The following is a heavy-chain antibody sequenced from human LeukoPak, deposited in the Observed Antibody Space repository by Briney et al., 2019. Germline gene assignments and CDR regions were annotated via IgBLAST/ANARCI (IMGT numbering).Heavy chain of an antibody. CDR1: GLTFNNYG. V-gene: IGHV3-23*01. D-gene: IGHD2-2*01. CDR2: ISGSGGST. CDR3: ATRVRYCTNTSCYLSRPPFDL. J-gene: IGHJ2*01. Sequence: PGGSLRLSCAASGLTFNNYGLSWVRQTPGKGLEWVSGISGSGGSTYYADSVKGRFTISRDNSKNTLSLQMNSLRAEDTAVYYCATRVRYCTNTSCYLSRPPFDLWGRGTLVTVSS.